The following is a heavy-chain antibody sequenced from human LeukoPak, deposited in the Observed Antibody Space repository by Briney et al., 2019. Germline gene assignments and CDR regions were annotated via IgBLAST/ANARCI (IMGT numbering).Heavy chain of an antibody. V-gene: IGHV4-4*07. D-gene: IGHD3-10*01. CDR3: ARGAYGSGSRNWFDP. CDR1: GDSMRNYY. Sequence: KPSETLSLTCTVSGDSMRNYYWSWIRQPAGKGPEWIGRIHGSGSTTYNPSLRSRVTMSVDTSKNQFSLNPNSLTAADTAVYYCARGAYGSGSRNWFDPWGQGTLVTVSS. CDR2: IHGSGST. J-gene: IGHJ5*02.